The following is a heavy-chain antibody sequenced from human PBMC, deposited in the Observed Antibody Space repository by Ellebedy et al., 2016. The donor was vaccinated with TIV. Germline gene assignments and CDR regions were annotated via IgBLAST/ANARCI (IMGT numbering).Heavy chain of an antibody. CDR2: IYYSGST. V-gene: IGHV4-59*12. J-gene: IGHJ4*02. CDR3: ARGRVYLGY. CDR1: GGSISSYY. Sequence: GSLRLSXTVSGGSISSYYWSWIRQPPGKGLEWIGYIYYSGSTNYNPSLKSRVTISVDTSKNQFSLKLSSVTAADTAVYYCARGRVYLGYWGQGTLVTVSS. D-gene: IGHD1-20*01.